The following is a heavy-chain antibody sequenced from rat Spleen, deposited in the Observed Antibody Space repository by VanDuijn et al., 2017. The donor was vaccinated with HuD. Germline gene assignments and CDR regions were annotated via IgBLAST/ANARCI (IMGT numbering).Heavy chain of an antibody. J-gene: IGHJ3*01. D-gene: IGHD1-3*01. CDR2: ISYDGSST. V-gene: IGHV5-7*01. CDR1: GFTFSDYN. CDR3: ARHSYGGYGWFAY. Sequence: EVQLVESGGGLVQPGRSLKLSCAASGFTFSDYNMAWVRQAPKKGLEWVATISYDGSSTYYRDSVKGRFTISRDNAKSTLYLQMDSLRSEDTATYYCARHSYGGYGWFAYWGQGTLVTVSS.